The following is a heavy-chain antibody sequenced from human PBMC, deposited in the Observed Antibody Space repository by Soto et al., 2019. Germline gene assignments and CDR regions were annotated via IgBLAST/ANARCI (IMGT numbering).Heavy chain of an antibody. CDR2: IKQDGSEK. D-gene: IGHD6-13*01. V-gene: IGHV3-7*01. Sequence: GGSLRLSCAASGFTFSSYWMSWVRQAPGKGLEWVANIKQDGSEKYYVDSVKGRFTISRDNAKSSLYLQMNSLRAEDTAVYYCARDLPAAAGIYYYYMDVWGKGTTVTVSS. CDR1: GFTFSSYW. J-gene: IGHJ6*03. CDR3: ARDLPAAAGIYYYYMDV.